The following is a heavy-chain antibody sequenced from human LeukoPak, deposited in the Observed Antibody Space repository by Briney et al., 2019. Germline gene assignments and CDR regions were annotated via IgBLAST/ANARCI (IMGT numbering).Heavy chain of an antibody. V-gene: IGHV3-48*03. J-gene: IGHJ4*02. D-gene: IGHD5-18*01. Sequence: GGSLRLSCAASRFTFSSYEMNWVRQAPGRGLEWVSYISSSGSTIYYADSVKGRFTISRDNAKNSLYLQMNSLRAEDTAVYYCARVGSYGLELFDYWGQGTLVTVSS. CDR1: RFTFSSYE. CDR3: ARVGSYGLELFDY. CDR2: ISSSGSTI.